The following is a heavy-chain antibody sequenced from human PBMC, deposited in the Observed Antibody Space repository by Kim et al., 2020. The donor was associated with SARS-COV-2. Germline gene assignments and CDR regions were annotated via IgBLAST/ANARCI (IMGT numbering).Heavy chain of an antibody. Sequence: GGSLRLSCVTSGFTVSGAGMHWVRQASGKGLEWVGRIRSKVNNYATAYAASVKGRFTISRDDSKNMAYLQISGLKTEDTAVYYCTREGDYYGMDVWGQGTTVTVSS. CDR1: GFTVSGAG. V-gene: IGHV3-73*01. CDR2: IRSKVNNYAT. J-gene: IGHJ6*02. CDR3: TREGDYYGMDV.